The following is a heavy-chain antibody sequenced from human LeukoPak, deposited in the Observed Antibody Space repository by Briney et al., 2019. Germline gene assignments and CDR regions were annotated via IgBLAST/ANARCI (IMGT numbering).Heavy chain of an antibody. J-gene: IGHJ4*02. D-gene: IGHD3-10*01. Sequence: GGSLRLSCAASGFTFSSYAMSWVRQAPGKGLEWVSAISGSGGSTYYADSVKGRFTISRDNSKNTLYLQMNSLRAEDTAVYYCTCIMAGSLPSLFDYWGQGTLVTVSS. CDR3: TCIMAGSLPSLFDY. CDR1: GFTFSSYA. V-gene: IGHV3-23*01. CDR2: ISGSGGST.